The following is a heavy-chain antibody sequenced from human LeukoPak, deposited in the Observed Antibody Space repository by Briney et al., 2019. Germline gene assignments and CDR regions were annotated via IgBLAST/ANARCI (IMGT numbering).Heavy chain of an antibody. Sequence: KASQTLSLTCTVSGGSIGSSSYYWGWIRQPPGKGLEWIGSIYYSGSTYYNPSLKSRVTISVDTSKNQFSLKLSSVTAADTAVYYCARGSGGWELLDYWGQGTLVTVSS. J-gene: IGHJ4*02. D-gene: IGHD1-26*01. CDR1: GGSIGSSSYY. V-gene: IGHV4-39*01. CDR3: ARGSGGWELLDY. CDR2: IYYSGST.